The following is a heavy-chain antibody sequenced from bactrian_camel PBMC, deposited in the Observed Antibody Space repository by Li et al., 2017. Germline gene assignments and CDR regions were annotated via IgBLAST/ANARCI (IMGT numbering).Heavy chain of an antibody. CDR2: IDSDGTT. J-gene: IGHJ4*01. D-gene: IGHD4*01. CDR1: GYSDTTFC. Sequence: HVQLVESGGGSVRAGGSLRLSCTLSGYSDTTFCMAWFRQVPGKEREKVAGIDSDGTTAYADSVKGRFTFSKDDAKNILYLEMGSLQPEDTAMYFCAASISEVVVGSGKTVSAGTFVRRESRNRCTVRTIFNHWGQGTQVTVS. V-gene: IGHV3S9*01. CDR3: AASISEVVVGSGKTVSAGTFVRRESRNRCTVRTIFNH.